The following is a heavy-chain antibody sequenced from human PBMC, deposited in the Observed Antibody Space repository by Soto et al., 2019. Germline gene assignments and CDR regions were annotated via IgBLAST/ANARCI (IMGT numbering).Heavy chain of an antibody. CDR2: VYYSGAT. D-gene: IGHD2-21*01. J-gene: IGHJ3*02. CDR3: ARGNDWKSSTFDI. CDR1: GGSLTDHY. Sequence: QVQLQESGPGPVKPSETLSLTCTVAGGSLTDHYWNWFRQSPGRGLQWIGYVYYSGATSYNPSLTSRVTMTVDTSKNQFSLKWRSVTAADTAVYFCARGNDWKSSTFDIWGQGTMVCVSS. V-gene: IGHV4-59*11.